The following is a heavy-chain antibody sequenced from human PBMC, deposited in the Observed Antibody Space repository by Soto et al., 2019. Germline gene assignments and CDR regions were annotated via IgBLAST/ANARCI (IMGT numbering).Heavy chain of an antibody. CDR2: ISGSGGST. D-gene: IGHD4-17*01. V-gene: IGHV3-23*01. J-gene: IGHJ6*02. CDR1: GFAFRCLA. Sequence: VGSRSLSCAASGFAFRCLAIDRVRHAQGKGLEWVSAISGSGGSTYYADSVKGRFTISRDNSKNTLYLQMNSLRAEDTAVYYCAKAKTTVTNHYYCYYGLDVWGPG. CDR3: AKAKTTVTNHYYCYYGLDV.